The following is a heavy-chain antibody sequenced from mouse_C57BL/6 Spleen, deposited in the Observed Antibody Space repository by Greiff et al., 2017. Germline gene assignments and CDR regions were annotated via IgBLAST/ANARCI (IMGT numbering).Heavy chain of an antibody. CDR2: IHPNSGST. Sequence: VQLQQPGAELVKPGASVKLSCKASGYTFTSYWMHWVKQRPGQGLEWIGMIHPNSGSTNYNEKFKSKATLTVDKSSSTAYMQLSSLTSADSAVYYCARDGDYGNSAWFAYWGQGTLVTVSA. J-gene: IGHJ3*01. CDR3: ARDGDYGNSAWFAY. D-gene: IGHD2-1*01. V-gene: IGHV1-64*01. CDR1: GYTFTSYW.